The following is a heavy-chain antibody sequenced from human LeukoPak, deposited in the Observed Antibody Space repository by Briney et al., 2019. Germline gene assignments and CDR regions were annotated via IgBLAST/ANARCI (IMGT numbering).Heavy chain of an antibody. CDR1: GXSISSGDDY. CDR2: IYYSGST. CDR3: ARDQIQLWLFDP. Sequence: PSQTLSLTCTVSGXSISSGDDYWSWIRQPPGKGLEWIGYIYYSGSTYYNPSLKSRVTISVDTSKNQFSLKLSSVTAADTAVYYCARDQIQLWLFDPWGQGTLVTVSS. V-gene: IGHV4-30-4*01. J-gene: IGHJ5*02. D-gene: IGHD5-18*01.